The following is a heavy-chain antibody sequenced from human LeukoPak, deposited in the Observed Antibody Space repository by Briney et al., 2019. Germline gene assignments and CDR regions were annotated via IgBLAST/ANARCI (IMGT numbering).Heavy chain of an antibody. CDR2: IYYSGST. D-gene: IGHD3-9*01. CDR1: GGSISSGGYY. CDR3: ATGSGYYYIDY. J-gene: IGHJ4*02. V-gene: IGHV4-31*03. Sequence: SETLSLTCTVSGGSISSGGYYWSWIRQHPGKGLEWIGYIYYSGSTYYNPSLKSRVTISVDTSKNQFSLKLSSMTAADTAVYYCATGSGYYYIDYWGQGTLVTVSS.